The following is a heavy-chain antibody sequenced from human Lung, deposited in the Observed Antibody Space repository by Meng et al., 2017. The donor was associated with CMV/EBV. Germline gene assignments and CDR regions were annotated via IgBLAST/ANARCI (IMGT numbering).Heavy chain of an antibody. Sequence: ASVKVSXKASGYPFTGYYIHWVRQAPGQGLEWMGWINPNSGGTNYAQKFQGRVTLTRDTSITTAYMELRRLRSDDTAVYYCARSFYGGNSRDAFDMWGQGXVVTVSS. CDR1: GYPFTGYY. V-gene: IGHV1-2*02. CDR3: ARSFYGGNSRDAFDM. CDR2: INPNSGGT. D-gene: IGHD4-23*01. J-gene: IGHJ3*02.